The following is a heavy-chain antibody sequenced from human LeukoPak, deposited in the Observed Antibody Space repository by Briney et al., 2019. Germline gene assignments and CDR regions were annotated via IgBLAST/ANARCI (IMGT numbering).Heavy chain of an antibody. CDR3: ARDLSSYYYYYMDV. CDR2: IGPRSSYI. V-gene: IGHV3-21*01. D-gene: IGHD2-2*01. CDR1: GFTFSYYT. Sequence: GGSLRLSCAASGFTFSYYTMNWVRQAPGKGLEWVSSIGPRSSYIYYTDSVKGRFTISRDNAKNSLYLQMNSLRAEDTAVYYCARDLSSYYYYYMDVWGKGTTVTVSS. J-gene: IGHJ6*03.